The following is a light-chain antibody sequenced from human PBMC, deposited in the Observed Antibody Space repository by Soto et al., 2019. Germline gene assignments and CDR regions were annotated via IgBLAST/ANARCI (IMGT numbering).Light chain of an antibody. CDR1: SSDVGGYNY. CDR3: SSYTSSSTPYV. J-gene: IGLJ1*01. CDR2: DVS. Sequence: QSALTQPASASGSPGQSITISCTGTSSDVGGYNYVSWYQQHPGKATKLMIYDVSNRPSGVSNRFSGSKSGNTASLTISGLQAEDEADYYCSSYTSSSTPYVFGTGTKVTVL. V-gene: IGLV2-14*01.